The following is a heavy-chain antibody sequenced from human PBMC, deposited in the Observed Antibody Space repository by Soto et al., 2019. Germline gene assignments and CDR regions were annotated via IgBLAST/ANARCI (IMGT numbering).Heavy chain of an antibody. D-gene: IGHD3-3*01. CDR3: ASSVRFLEWLPTYYYGMDV. J-gene: IGHJ6*02. V-gene: IGHV3-30-3*01. CDR1: GFTFSSYA. Sequence: GGSLRLSCAASGFTFSSYAMHWVRQAPGKGLEWVAVISYDGSNKYYADSVKGRFTISRDNSKNTLYLQMNSLRAEDTAVYYCASSVRFLEWLPTYYYGMDVWGQGTTVTVSS. CDR2: ISYDGSNK.